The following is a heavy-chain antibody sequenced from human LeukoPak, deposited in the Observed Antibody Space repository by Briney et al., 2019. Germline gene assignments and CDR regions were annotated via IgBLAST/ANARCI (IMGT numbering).Heavy chain of an antibody. D-gene: IGHD6-13*01. CDR3: ARSIPYGTTWYGRSDY. Sequence: GGSLRLSCAASGFPLSSYSMTWVRQAPGKGLEWVANIKPDGTTKFYVDSVKGRFTISRDNALNSLYLQMNSLRAEDTAIYYCARSIPYGTTWYGRSDYWGQGTLVTVSS. J-gene: IGHJ4*02. CDR1: GFPLSSYS. V-gene: IGHV3-7*03. CDR2: IKPDGTTK.